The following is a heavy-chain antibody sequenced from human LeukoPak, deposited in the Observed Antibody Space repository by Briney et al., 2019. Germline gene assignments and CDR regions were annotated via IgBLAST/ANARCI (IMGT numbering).Heavy chain of an antibody. CDR3: ATQIAAAGEFDY. V-gene: IGHV1-24*01. CDR1: GYTLTELS. J-gene: IGHJ4*02. CDR2: FDPEDGET. D-gene: IGHD6-13*01. Sequence: APVKVSCKVSGYTLTELSMHWVRQAPGKGLEWMGGFDPEDGETIYAQKFQGRVTMTEDTSTDTAYMELSSLRSEDTAVYYCATQIAAAGEFDYWGQGTLVTVSS.